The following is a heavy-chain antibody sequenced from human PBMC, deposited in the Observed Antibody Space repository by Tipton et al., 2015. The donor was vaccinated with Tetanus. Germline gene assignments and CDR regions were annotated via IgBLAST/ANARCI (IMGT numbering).Heavy chain of an antibody. CDR2: ISSSGSTI. CDR1: GFTFSDYY. J-gene: IGHJ3*02. CDR3: AKDMGDIVVVPAASDAFDI. D-gene: IGHD2-2*01. Sequence: SLRLSCAASGFTFSDYYMSWIRQAPGKGLEWVSYISSSGSTIYYADSVKGRFTISRDNAKNSLYLQMNSLRAEDTALYYCAKDMGDIVVVPAASDAFDIWGQGTMVTVSS. V-gene: IGHV3-11*01.